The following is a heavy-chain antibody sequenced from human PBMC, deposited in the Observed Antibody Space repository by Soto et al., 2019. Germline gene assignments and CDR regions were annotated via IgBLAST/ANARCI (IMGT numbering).Heavy chain of an antibody. V-gene: IGHV3-21*03. D-gene: IGHD6-6*01. CDR2: ISDSSTYI. CDR3: ARSIAAPLEYYFYYHGMDV. Sequence: PGGSLRLSCAASGFTFSNYAMNWVRQAPGKGLEWVSSISDSSTYIYHADSVKGRFTISRDNAKNSLYLQMNSLRAEDTAVYFCARSIAAPLEYYFYYHGMDVWGQGTTVTVSS. CDR1: GFTFSNYA. J-gene: IGHJ6*02.